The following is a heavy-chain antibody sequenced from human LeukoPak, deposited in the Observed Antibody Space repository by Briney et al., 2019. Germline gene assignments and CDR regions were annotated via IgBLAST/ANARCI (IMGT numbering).Heavy chain of an antibody. V-gene: IGHV3-74*01. CDR1: GFTFSSYW. D-gene: IGHD4-11*01. CDR3: ASLGYSKGYYYGMDV. Sequence: GGSLRLSCAASGFTFSSYWMHWVRQAPGKGLVGVSRINSDGSSTSYADSVKGRFAISRDNAKNTLYLQMNSLRAEDTALYYCASLGYSKGYYYGMDVWGQGTTVTVSS. CDR2: INSDGSST. J-gene: IGHJ6*02.